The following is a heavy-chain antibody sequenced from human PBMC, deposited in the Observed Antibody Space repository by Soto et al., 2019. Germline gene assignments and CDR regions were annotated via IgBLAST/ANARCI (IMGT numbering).Heavy chain of an antibody. V-gene: IGHV3-21*06. CDR3: ARESEDLTSNFDY. J-gene: IGHJ4*02. CDR2: ISSTTNYI. Sequence: PGGSLRLSCAASGFTFTRYSMNWVRQAPGKGLEWVSSISSTTNYIYYGDSMKGRFTISRDNAKDSLYLEMNSLRAEDTAVYYCARESEDLTSNFDYWGQGTLVTVSS. CDR1: GFTFTRYS.